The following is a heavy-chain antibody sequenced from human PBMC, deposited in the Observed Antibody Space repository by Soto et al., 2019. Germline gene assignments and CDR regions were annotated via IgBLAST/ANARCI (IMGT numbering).Heavy chain of an antibody. CDR3: ARAPLHGDLDY. J-gene: IGHJ4*02. V-gene: IGHV4-34*01. CDR2: INHSGST. CDR1: GGSFSGYY. Sequence: SETLSLTCAVYGGSFSGYYWSWIRQPPGKGLEWIGEINHSGSTNYNPPLKSRVIISVDTSKNQFSLKLSSVTAADTAVYYCARAPLHGDLDYWGQGTLVTVSS. D-gene: IGHD4-17*01.